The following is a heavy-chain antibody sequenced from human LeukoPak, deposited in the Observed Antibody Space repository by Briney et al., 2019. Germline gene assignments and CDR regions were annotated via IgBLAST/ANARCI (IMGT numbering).Heavy chain of an antibody. V-gene: IGHV1-2*06. D-gene: IGHD6-6*01. CDR2: INPNSGGT. CDR1: GYTFTGYY. J-gene: IGHJ5*02. Sequence: ASVKVSCKASGYTFTGYYMHWVRQAPGQGLEWMGRINPNSGGTNYAQKFQGRVTMTRDTSISTAYMELSRLRSDDTAVYYCARGEEQLAGRGWLDPWGQGTLVTVSS. CDR3: ARGEEQLAGRGWLDP.